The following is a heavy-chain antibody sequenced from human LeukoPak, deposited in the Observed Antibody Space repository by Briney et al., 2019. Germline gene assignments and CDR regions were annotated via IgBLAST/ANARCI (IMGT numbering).Heavy chain of an antibody. D-gene: IGHD3-10*01. J-gene: IGHJ4*02. CDR3: ARDSGSMVRGVIINWVYFDY. CDR2: INSDGSNT. Sequence: GGSLRLSCAASGFTFSNYWMHWVRQAPGKGLVWVSRINSDGSNTNYADSVKGRFTISRDNAKNTLYLQMNSLRAEDTAVYYCARDSGSMVRGVIINWVYFDYWGQGTLVTVSS. V-gene: IGHV3-74*01. CDR1: GFTFSNYW.